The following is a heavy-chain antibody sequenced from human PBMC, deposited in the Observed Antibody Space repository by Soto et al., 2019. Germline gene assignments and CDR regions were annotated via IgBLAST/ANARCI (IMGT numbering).Heavy chain of an antibody. Sequence: EVQLVESGGGLVQPGVSLRLSCAASGFTFSSYWMHWVRQAPGKGLVWVSRINSDGSSTSYADSVKSRFTISRYNAKNPVYLQMNSLRAEDTAVYYCARTSLVVPAATREDYCGKGTLVTVSS. CDR2: INSDGSST. V-gene: IGHV3-74*01. J-gene: IGHJ4*02. CDR1: GFTFSSYW. D-gene: IGHD2-2*01. CDR3: ARTSLVVPAATREDY.